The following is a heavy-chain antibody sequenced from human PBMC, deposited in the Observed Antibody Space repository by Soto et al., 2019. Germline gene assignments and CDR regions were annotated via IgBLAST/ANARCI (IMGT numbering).Heavy chain of an antibody. D-gene: IGHD3-22*01. Sequence: GGSLILSCAASGFTFSSYAMSWVRQAPGKGLEWVSAISGSGGSTYYADSVKGRFTISRDNYKNTLYLQMNSLRAEDTAVYYCAKDPGSMIVVEYDAFDIWGQGKMVTVSS. V-gene: IGHV3-23*01. CDR1: GFTFSSYA. CDR3: AKDPGSMIVVEYDAFDI. J-gene: IGHJ3*02. CDR2: ISGSGGST.